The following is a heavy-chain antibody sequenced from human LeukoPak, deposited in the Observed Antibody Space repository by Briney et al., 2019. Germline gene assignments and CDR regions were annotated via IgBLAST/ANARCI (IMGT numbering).Heavy chain of an antibody. D-gene: IGHD2-2*02. CDR1: GLTFSNFA. CDR2: ITGSGGRA. J-gene: IGHJ6*03. CDR3: AKMKGPGLYLHYSMDV. Sequence: GGSLRLSCAASGLTFSNFAMSWVRQAPGKGLEWVSMITGSGGRAFYADSVKGRFTISRDNSRDTLYLQTSSLRADDAAVYYCAKMKGPGLYLHYSMDVWGKGTTVTVSS. V-gene: IGHV3-23*01.